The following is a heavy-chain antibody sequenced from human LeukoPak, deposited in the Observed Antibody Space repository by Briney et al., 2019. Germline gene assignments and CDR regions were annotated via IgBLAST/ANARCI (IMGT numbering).Heavy chain of an antibody. D-gene: IGHD5-12*01. CDR3: AKDYTSGYTMYYYYGMDV. CDR2: ISGSGGST. V-gene: IGHV3-23*01. CDR1: GFAFSSYA. J-gene: IGHJ6*02. Sequence: GGSLRLSCAASGFAFSSYAMSWVRQAPGKGLEWVSAISGSGGSTYYADSVKGRFTISRDNSKNTLYLQMNSLRAEDTAVYYCAKDYTSGYTMYYYYGMDVWGQGTTVTVSS.